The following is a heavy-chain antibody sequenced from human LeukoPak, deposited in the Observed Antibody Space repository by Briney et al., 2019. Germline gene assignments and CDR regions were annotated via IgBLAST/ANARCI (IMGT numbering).Heavy chain of an antibody. Sequence: GASVKVSCKASGGTFSSYATSWVRQAPGQGLEWMGGIIPIFGTANYAQKFQGRVTITADESTSTAYMELSSLRSEDTAVYYCARDCNDFWGGYYSWFDPWGQGTLVTVSS. CDR2: IIPIFGTA. D-gene: IGHD3-3*01. CDR3: ARDCNDFWGGYYSWFDP. V-gene: IGHV1-69*13. J-gene: IGHJ5*02. CDR1: GGTFSSYA.